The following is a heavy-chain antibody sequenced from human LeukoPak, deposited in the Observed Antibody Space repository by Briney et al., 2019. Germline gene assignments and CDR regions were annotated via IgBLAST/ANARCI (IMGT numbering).Heavy chain of an antibody. CDR1: GYTLTGYY. CDR3: ARGGVVPAAMTDY. D-gene: IGHD2-2*01. J-gene: IGHJ4*02. CDR2: INPNSGGT. Sequence: GASVKVSCKASGYTLTGYYMHWVRQAPGQGLEWMGWINPNSGGTYFAQKFQGRVTMTRDTSISTAYMELSSLRSEDTAVYYCARGGVVPAAMTDYWGQGTLVTVSS. V-gene: IGHV1-2*02.